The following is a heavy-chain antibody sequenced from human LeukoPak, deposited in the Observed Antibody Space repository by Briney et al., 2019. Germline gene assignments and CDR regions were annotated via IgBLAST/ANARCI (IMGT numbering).Heavy chain of an antibody. CDR2: IYTSGST. Sequence: PSETLSLTCTVSGGSISSYYWSWIRQPPGKGLEWIGYIYTSGSTNYNPPLKSRVTISVDTSKNQFSLKLSSVTAADTAVYYCARGVHSGSYFYWFDPWGQGTLVTVSS. J-gene: IGHJ5*02. CDR1: GGSISSYY. D-gene: IGHD1-26*01. V-gene: IGHV4-4*09. CDR3: ARGVHSGSYFYWFDP.